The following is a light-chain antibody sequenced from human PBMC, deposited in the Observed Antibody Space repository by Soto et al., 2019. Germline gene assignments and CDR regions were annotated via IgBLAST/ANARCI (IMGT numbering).Light chain of an antibody. Sequence: DIVMTQTPLSSPVTLGQPASISCRSSQSLVHSEGNTYLSWLQQSPGQPPRLLIYKLSNRFSGLPDRFSGSGAGTDVTLKISRVEAEDVGVYYCMQATQGLTFGGGTKVEIK. CDR3: MQATQGLT. CDR2: KLS. CDR1: QSLVHSEGNTY. V-gene: IGKV2-24*01. J-gene: IGKJ4*01.